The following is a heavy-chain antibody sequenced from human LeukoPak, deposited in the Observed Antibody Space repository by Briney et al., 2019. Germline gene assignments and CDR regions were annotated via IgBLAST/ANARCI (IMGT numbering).Heavy chain of an antibody. D-gene: IGHD5-24*01. Sequence: GGSLRLSCAASGFTFSGSAMHWVRQASGKGLEWVDRIRSKANSYATAYAASVKGRFTISRDDSKNTAYLQMNSLKTEDTAVYYCTRRIELAEMATISGLFDYWGQGTLVTVPS. CDR3: TRRIELAEMATISGLFDY. CDR2: IRSKANSYAT. V-gene: IGHV3-73*01. J-gene: IGHJ4*02. CDR1: GFTFSGSA.